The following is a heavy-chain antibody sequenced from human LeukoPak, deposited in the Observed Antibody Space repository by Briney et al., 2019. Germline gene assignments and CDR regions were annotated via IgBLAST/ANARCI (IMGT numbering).Heavy chain of an antibody. J-gene: IGHJ5*02. D-gene: IGHD3-22*01. CDR2: ISYDGSNK. Sequence: GGSLRLSCAASGFTFSSYGMHWVRQAPGKGLEWVAVISYDGSNKYYADSVKGRFTISRDNSKNTLYLQMNSLRAEDTAVYYCARDGAPMIVVVITTVGWFDPWGQGTLVTVSS. CDR1: GFTFSSYG. V-gene: IGHV3-30*03. CDR3: ARDGAPMIVVVITTVGWFDP.